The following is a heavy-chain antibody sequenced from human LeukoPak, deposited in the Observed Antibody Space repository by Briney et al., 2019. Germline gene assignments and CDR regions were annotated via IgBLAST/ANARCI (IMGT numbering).Heavy chain of an antibody. D-gene: IGHD3/OR15-3a*01. CDR3: AKRTGDYFDY. V-gene: IGHV3-23*01. J-gene: IGHJ4*02. Sequence: PGGSLRLSCAASGFTFSSYAMSWVRQAPGKGLEWVSAISGSGGSTYYADSVRGRFTISRDNSKSTLYLQMNSLRAEDTAVYYCAKRTGDYFDYWGQGTLVTVSS. CDR1: GFTFSSYA. CDR2: ISGSGGST.